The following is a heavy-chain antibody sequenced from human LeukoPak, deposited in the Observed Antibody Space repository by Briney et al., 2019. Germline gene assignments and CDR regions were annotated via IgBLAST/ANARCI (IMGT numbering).Heavy chain of an antibody. J-gene: IGHJ6*02. CDR1: GFTFSSYG. D-gene: IGHD4-17*01. V-gene: IGHV3-30-3*01. CDR2: ISYDGSNK. Sequence: GGSLRLSCAASGFTFSSYGMHWVRQAPGKGLEWVAVISYDGSNKYYADSVKGRFTISRDNSKNTLYLQMNSLRAEDTAVYYCARDSGVRYGDYRYVYYYGMDVWGQGTTVTVSS. CDR3: ARDSGVRYGDYRYVYYYGMDV.